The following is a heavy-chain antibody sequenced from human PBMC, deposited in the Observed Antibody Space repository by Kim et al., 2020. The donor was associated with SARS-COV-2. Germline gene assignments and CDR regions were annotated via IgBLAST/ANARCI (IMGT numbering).Heavy chain of an antibody. J-gene: IGHJ4*02. CDR2: INPYNGNT. CDR3: SRISVSSSWYFDY. Sequence: PGRGLEWMGWINPYNGNTNSAQKFQGRVTMNTDTSTSTAYMGVRSLKSDDTAVYYCSRISVSSSWYFDYWGQGTLVTVSS. V-gene: IGHV1-18*01. D-gene: IGHD6-13*01.